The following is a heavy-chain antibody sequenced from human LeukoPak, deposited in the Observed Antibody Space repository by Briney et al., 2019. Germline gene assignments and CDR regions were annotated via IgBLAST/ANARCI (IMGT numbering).Heavy chain of an antibody. D-gene: IGHD3-10*01. Sequence: SETLSLTCTVSGYPITRDFYWGWIRQSPGKGLEWIGSIPHSGNTYYYNPSLKSRVTISLDTSNNQFSLKLNSVTAADTAVYYCARERRSGSYLDDFWGQGTLVSVSS. CDR2: IPHSGNTY. CDR3: ARERRSGSYLDDF. CDR1: GYPITRDFY. V-gene: IGHV4-38-2*02. J-gene: IGHJ4*02.